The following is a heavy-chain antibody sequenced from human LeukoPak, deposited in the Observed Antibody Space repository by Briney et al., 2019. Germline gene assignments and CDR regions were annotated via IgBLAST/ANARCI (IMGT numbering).Heavy chain of an antibody. CDR3: ARGNIVVVPAANII. D-gene: IGHD2-2*01. CDR1: GYSISSGYY. Sequence: SETLSLTCAVSGYSISSGYYWGWIRQPPGKGLEWIGEINHSGSTNYNPSLKSRVTISVDTSKNQFSLKLSSVTAADTAVYYCARGNIVVVPAANIIWGQGTLVTVSS. CDR2: INHSGST. V-gene: IGHV4-38-2*01. J-gene: IGHJ4*02.